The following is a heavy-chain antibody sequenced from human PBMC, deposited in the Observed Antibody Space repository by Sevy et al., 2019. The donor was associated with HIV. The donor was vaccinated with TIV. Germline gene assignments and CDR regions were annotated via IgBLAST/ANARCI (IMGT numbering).Heavy chain of an antibody. V-gene: IGHV3-9*01. Sequence: GGSLRLSCAASGFTFDDFAMHWVRQSPGKGLEWVSGINWNSGRTEYADSVKGRFTISRHNTKDSLYLQMHSLRHEDTAFYYCAKDRAASGHGWYFDLWGRGTLVTVSS. CDR1: GFTFDDFA. J-gene: IGHJ2*01. D-gene: IGHD6-13*01. CDR2: INWNSGRT. CDR3: AKDRAASGHGWYFDL.